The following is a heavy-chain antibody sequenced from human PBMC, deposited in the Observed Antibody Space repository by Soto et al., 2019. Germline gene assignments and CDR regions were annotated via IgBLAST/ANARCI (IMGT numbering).Heavy chain of an antibody. D-gene: IGHD4-17*01. V-gene: IGHV4-59*01. J-gene: IGHJ4*02. CDR2: IYYTGST. CDR1: GSSISPFY. Sequence: SETLSLTCTVSGSSISPFYWSWIRQPPGKGLEWIGYIYYTGSTNYNPSLKSRVTLSLGTSRNQLSLKLSSVTAADTAVYYCTRVGRYYGDYPNFDYWGPGTLVTVYS. CDR3: TRVGRYYGDYPNFDY.